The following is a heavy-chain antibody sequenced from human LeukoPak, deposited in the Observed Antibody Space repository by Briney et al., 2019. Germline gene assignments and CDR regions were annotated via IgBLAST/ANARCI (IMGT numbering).Heavy chain of an antibody. J-gene: IGHJ4*02. Sequence: GGSLRLSRAASGFTFSSYAMHWVRQAPGKGLEWVAVISYDGSNKYYADSVKGRFTISRDNSKNTLYLQMNSLRAEDTAVYYCARGPGEVLDYWGQGTLVTVSS. CDR3: ARGPGEVLDY. V-gene: IGHV3-30-3*01. CDR2: ISYDGSNK. D-gene: IGHD7-27*01. CDR1: GFTFSSYA.